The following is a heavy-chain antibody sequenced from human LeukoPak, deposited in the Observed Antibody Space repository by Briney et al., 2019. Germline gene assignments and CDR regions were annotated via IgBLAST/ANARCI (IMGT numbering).Heavy chain of an antibody. J-gene: IGHJ4*02. D-gene: IGHD3-10*01. CDR1: GGSISSGGYY. CDR2: IYYSGST. Sequence: SETLSLTCTVSGGSISSGGYYWSWIRQHPGKGLEWIGYIYYSGSTYYNPSLKSRVTISVDTSKNQFSLKLSSVTAADTAVYYCARGCITMVRGVLDYWGQGTLVTVSS. CDR3: ARGCITMVRGVLDY. V-gene: IGHV4-31*03.